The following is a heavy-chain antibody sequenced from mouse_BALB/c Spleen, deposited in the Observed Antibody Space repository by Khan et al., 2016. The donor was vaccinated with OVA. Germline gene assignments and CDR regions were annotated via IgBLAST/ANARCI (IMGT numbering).Heavy chain of an antibody. CDR1: GYSITSNYA. Sequence: EVQLQESGPGLVKPSQSLSLTCTVTGYSITSNYAWNWIRQFPGNKLEWMGYISYSGTTSYNPSLKSRITITRDTSTNQFFLQLNSVTTEDTATYYGARGNYYGYAMDYWGQGTSVTVSS. CDR2: ISYSGTT. V-gene: IGHV3-2*02. D-gene: IGHD1-1*01. CDR3: ARGNYYGYAMDY. J-gene: IGHJ4*01.